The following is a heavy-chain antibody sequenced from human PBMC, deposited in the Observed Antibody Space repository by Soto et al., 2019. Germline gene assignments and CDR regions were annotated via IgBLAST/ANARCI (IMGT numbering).Heavy chain of an antibody. D-gene: IGHD3-10*01. CDR2: VYHSWST. CDR1: GGSISSDY. Sequence: PSETLSLTCTVSGGSISSDYWNWIRQSPGKGLEWIGYVYHSWSTKYNPSLKSRVTISVDTSKNQLSLKLSSVTAADTAVYYCARFGTSPNGNWFDPWGQGTLVTVSS. J-gene: IGHJ5*02. CDR3: ARFGTSPNGNWFDP. V-gene: IGHV4-59*01.